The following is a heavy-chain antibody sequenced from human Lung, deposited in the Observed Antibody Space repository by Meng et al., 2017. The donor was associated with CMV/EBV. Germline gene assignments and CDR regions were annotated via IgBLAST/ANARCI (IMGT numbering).Heavy chain of an antibody. J-gene: IGHJ4*02. CDR2: IWYDGSNK. V-gene: IGHV3-33*06. CDR3: AKSRGDVGATTPFDYFDY. D-gene: IGHD1-26*01. CDR1: GFTFSSYG. Sequence: GESLKISCAASGFTFSSYGMHWVRQAPGKGLEWVAVIWYDGSNKYYADSVKGRFTISRDNSKNTLYLQINSLRTEDTAVYYCAKSRGDVGATTPFDYFDYWGQGAXVTVAS.